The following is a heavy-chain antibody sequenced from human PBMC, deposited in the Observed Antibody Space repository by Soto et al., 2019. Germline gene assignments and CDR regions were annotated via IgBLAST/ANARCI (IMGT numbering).Heavy chain of an antibody. CDR3: VKEGSGWNSRGSFDF. Sequence: PVGSLRLSCAASGFTFSNYAMNWLRQAPGKGLECVSVISGSGGSAYYADSVQGRFTISRDNSKNTLYMQMNSLRDEDTAIYYCVKEGSGWNSRGSFDFWGRGTMVTVSS. J-gene: IGHJ3*01. CDR1: GFTFSNYA. CDR2: ISGSGGSA. D-gene: IGHD6-19*01. V-gene: IGHV3-23*01.